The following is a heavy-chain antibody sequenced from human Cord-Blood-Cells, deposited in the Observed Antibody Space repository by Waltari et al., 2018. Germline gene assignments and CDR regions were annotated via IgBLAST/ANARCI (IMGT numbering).Heavy chain of an antibody. CDR2: IYHSGNP. Sequence: QVQLQESGPGLVKPSGTLSLTCAVSGGSISSSNWWSWVRQPPGKGLEWIGEIYHSGNPNYNPSLKSRVTISVDKSKNQFSLKLSSVTAADTAVYYCARLRALGYCSSTSCYIDYWGQGTLVTVSS. J-gene: IGHJ4*02. CDR1: GGSISSSNW. D-gene: IGHD2-2*02. V-gene: IGHV4-4*02. CDR3: ARLRALGYCSSTSCYIDY.